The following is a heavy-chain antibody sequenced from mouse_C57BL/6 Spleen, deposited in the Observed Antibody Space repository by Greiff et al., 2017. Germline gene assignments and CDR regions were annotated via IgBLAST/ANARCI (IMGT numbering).Heavy chain of an antibody. J-gene: IGHJ4*01. V-gene: IGHV1-82*01. CDR1: GYAFSSSW. Sequence: QVQLKESGPELVKPGASVKISCKASGYAFSSSWMNWVKQRPGKGLEWIGRIYPGDGDTNYNGKFKGKATLTADKSSSTAYMQLSSLTSEDSAVYFCARGDGYDGAMDYWGQGTSVTVSS. CDR2: IYPGDGDT. CDR3: ARGDGYDGAMDY. D-gene: IGHD2-2*01.